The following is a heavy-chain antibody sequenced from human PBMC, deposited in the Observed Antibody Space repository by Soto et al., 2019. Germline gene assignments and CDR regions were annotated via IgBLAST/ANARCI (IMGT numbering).Heavy chain of an antibody. CDR1: GGSISSSNW. CDR3: AGNYDSSGYYRRSIGGNGVNI. D-gene: IGHD3-22*01. J-gene: IGHJ3*02. V-gene: IGHV4-4*02. CDR2: IYHSGST. Sequence: QVQLQESGPGLVKPSGTLSLTCAVSGGSISSSNWWSWVRQPPGKGLEWVGEIYHSGSTNYNPSLKSRGTISVQRSKNQFSMKLSSVTAADTAVYYCAGNYDSSGYYRRSIGGNGVNIWGKGTMVTVS.